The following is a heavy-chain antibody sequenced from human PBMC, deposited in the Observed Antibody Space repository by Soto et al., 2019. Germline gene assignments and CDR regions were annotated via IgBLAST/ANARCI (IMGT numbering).Heavy chain of an antibody. Sequence: AGESLKISCKGSGYSFTSYWIGWVRQMPGKGLEWMGIIYPGDSDTRYSPSFQGQVTISADKSISTAYLQWSSLKASDTAMYYCARIEWSDSGGYYPLYNWFDPWGQGTLVTVSS. J-gene: IGHJ5*02. CDR1: GYSFTSYW. V-gene: IGHV5-51*01. D-gene: IGHD1-26*01. CDR3: ARIEWSDSGGYYPLYNWFDP. CDR2: IYPGDSDT.